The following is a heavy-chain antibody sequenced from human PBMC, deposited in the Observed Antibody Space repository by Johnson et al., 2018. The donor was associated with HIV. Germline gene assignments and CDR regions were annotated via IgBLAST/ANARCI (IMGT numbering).Heavy chain of an antibody. CDR1: RFTSSSYA. D-gene: IGHD3-22*01. J-gene: IGHJ3*02. CDR2: ISYDGSNK. Sequence: VESGGGVVQPGRSLRLSCAASRFTSSSYALHWVRQAPGKGLDWVAVISYDGSNKYYADSVKGRFTISRDNSTNTLYLQMNSLRAEDTAVYYGAKDLYYYDSSGSVGAFDIWGQGTMVTVSS. CDR3: AKDLYYYDSSGSVGAFDI. V-gene: IGHV3-30*18.